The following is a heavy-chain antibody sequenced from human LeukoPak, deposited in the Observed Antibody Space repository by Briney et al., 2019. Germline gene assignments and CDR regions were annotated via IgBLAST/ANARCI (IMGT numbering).Heavy chain of an antibody. J-gene: IGHJ5*02. CDR3: ARDYYDSSGYYFNWFDP. Sequence: PSETLSLTCTVSGGSISSYYWSWIRQPPGKGLEWIGYIYYSGSTNNNPSLKSRVTISVDTSKNQFSLKLSSVTAADTAVFYCARDYYDSSGYYFNWFDPWGQGTLVTVSS. D-gene: IGHD3-22*01. CDR1: GGSISSYY. CDR2: IYYSGST. V-gene: IGHV4-59*01.